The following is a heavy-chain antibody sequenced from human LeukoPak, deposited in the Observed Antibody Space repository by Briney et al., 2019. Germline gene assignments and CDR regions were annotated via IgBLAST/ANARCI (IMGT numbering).Heavy chain of an antibody. CDR1: GFTFTTYA. CDR3: ARDGTMVRGVIIPSYFDY. V-gene: IGHV3-23*01. J-gene: IGHJ4*02. CDR2: ISASGGST. D-gene: IGHD3-10*01. Sequence: TGGSLRLSCAASGFTFTTYAMSWVRQAPGKGLEWVSAISASGGSTYYADSVKGRFTISRDNSKNTLYLQMNSLRAEDTAVYCARDGTMVRGVIIPSYFDYWGQGTLVTVSS.